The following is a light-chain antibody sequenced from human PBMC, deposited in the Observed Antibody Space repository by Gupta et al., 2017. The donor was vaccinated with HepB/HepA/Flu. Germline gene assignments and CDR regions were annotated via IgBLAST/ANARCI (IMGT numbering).Light chain of an antibody. Sequence: IVMTQSPLSLPVTPGEPASISCRSSQSLLHSNGYNYLDWYLQKPGQSPQLLIYLGSNRASGVPDRFSGSGSGTXFTLKIXRVEAEDVGVYYCRQALQTPYTFGXGTKLEIK. CDR1: QSLLHSNGYNY. V-gene: IGKV2-28*01. CDR2: LGS. J-gene: IGKJ2*01. CDR3: RQALQTPYT.